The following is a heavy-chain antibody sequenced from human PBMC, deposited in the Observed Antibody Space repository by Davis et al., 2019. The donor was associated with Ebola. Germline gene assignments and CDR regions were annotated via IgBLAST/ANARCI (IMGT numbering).Heavy chain of an antibody. CDR1: GGTFSSYA. Sequence: AASVKVSCKASGGTFSSYAISWVRQAPGQRLEWMGWINAGNGNTKYSQKFQGRVTITRDTSASTAYMELSSLRSEDTAVYYCAKVIAQVDYWGQGTLVTVSS. J-gene: IGHJ4*02. D-gene: IGHD2/OR15-2a*01. V-gene: IGHV1-3*01. CDR3: AKVIAQVDY. CDR2: INAGNGNT.